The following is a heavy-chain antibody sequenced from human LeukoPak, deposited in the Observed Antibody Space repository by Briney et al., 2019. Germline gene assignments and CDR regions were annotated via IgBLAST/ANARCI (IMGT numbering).Heavy chain of an antibody. CDR3: ARGYELYFDY. D-gene: IGHD5-12*01. J-gene: IGHJ4*02. CDR1: GFTFSSYA. V-gene: IGHV3-30-3*01. Sequence: GGSLRLSCAASGFTFSSYAMHWVRQAPGKGLEWVAVISYDGSNKYYADSVKGRSTISRDNSKNTLYLQMNSLRAEDTAVYYCARGYELYFDYWGQGTLVTVSS. CDR2: ISYDGSNK.